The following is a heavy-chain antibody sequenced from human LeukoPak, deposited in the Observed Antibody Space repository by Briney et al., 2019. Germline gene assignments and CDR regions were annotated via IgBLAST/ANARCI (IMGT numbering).Heavy chain of an antibody. CDR1: GFTFSSYW. J-gene: IGHJ4*02. V-gene: IGHV3-74*01. CDR2: INSDGSST. D-gene: IGHD1-26*01. CDR3: ARVLDGVGATRSFDY. Sequence: GGSLRLSCAASGFTFSSYWMDWVRQAPGKGLVWVLRINSDGSSTSYADSVKGRFTISRDNAKNTLYLQMNSLRAEDTAVYYCARVLDGVGATRSFDYWGQGTLVTVSS.